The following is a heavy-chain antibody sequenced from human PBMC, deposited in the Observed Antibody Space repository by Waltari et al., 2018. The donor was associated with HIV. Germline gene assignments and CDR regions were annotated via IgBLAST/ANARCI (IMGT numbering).Heavy chain of an antibody. J-gene: IGHJ6*02. D-gene: IGHD1-26*01. V-gene: IGHV1-24*01. CDR2: FDPEDDET. CDR3: ATGGGTTSIQLYDLDV. Sequence: QVQLIQSGAEVKKPGAAVKVSCKVFGYTLTELSMHWVRQAPGKGLEWMGGFDPEDDETIYAQKFQGRVTMTEDTSTDSAYVELSSLTSEDTAVYYCATGGGTTSIQLYDLDVWGQGTTVTVSS. CDR1: GYTLTELS.